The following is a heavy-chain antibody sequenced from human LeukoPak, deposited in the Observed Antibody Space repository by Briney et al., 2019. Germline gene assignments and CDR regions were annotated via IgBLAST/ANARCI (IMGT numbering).Heavy chain of an antibody. CDR1: GFTFSSYA. V-gene: IGHV3-23*01. Sequence: PGGSLRLSCAASGFTFSSYAMSWVRQAPGKGLEWVSGIRVNDETYYADSVKGRFTISRDNSENTLYLQMGGLRAEDTAVYYCAKGTGDMGYYFDRWGQGTLVTVSS. D-gene: IGHD7-27*01. J-gene: IGHJ4*02. CDR3: AKGTGDMGYYFDR. CDR2: IRVNDET.